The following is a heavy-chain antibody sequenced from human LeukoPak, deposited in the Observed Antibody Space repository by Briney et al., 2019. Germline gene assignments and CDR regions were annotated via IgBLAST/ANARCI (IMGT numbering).Heavy chain of an antibody. V-gene: IGHV4-34*01. D-gene: IGHD6-6*01. J-gene: IGHJ1*01. CDR2: INHSGST. CDR1: GGSFSGYY. CDR3: ARGGRPAPLFHR. Sequence: SETLSLTCAVYGGSFSGYYWSWIRQPPGKGLEWIGEINHSGSTNYNPSLKSRVTISVDTSKNQFSLKLSSVTAADTAVYYCARGGRPAPLFHRWGQGTLVTVYS.